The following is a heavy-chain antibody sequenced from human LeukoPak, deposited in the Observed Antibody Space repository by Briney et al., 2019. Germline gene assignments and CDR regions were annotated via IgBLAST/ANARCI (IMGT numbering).Heavy chain of an antibody. CDR1: GGSFSGYY. V-gene: IGHV4-34*01. J-gene: IGHJ3*02. CDR3: ARSNDAFDI. Sequence: SETLSLTCAVYGGSFSGYYWSWIRQPPGKGLEWIGEINHSGSTNYNPSLKSRVTISVDTSKNQFSLKLSSVTAADTAVYYCARSNDAFDIWGQGTMVTVSS. D-gene: IGHD4-4*01. CDR2: INHSGST.